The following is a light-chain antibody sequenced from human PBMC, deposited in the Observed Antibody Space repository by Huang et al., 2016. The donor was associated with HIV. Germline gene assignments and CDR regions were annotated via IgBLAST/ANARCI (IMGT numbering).Light chain of an antibody. Sequence: EIVMTQSPATLPVSPGERVTLSCRASQSVSSHLAWYQQKPGQAPRLLMYGASTRAAGFPARFSGSGSGTEFTLTISSLQSEDFALYFCQQYYDWPRTFGQGTKVEIK. V-gene: IGKV3-15*01. CDR3: QQYYDWPRT. J-gene: IGKJ1*01. CDR2: GAS. CDR1: QSVSSH.